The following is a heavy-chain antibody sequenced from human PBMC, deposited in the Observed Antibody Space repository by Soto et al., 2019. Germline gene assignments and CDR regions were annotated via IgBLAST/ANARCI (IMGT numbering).Heavy chain of an antibody. CDR2: IYSGGST. CDR3: ARDYLSNNYYYGMDV. J-gene: IGHJ6*02. V-gene: IGHV3-53*01. D-gene: IGHD3-3*02. CDR1: GFTVSSNY. Sequence: GSLRLSCAASGFTVSSNYMSWVRQAPGKGLEWVSVIYSGGSTYYADSVKGRFTISRDNSKNTLYLQMNSLRAEDTAVYYCARDYLSNNYYYGMDVWGQGTTVTVSS.